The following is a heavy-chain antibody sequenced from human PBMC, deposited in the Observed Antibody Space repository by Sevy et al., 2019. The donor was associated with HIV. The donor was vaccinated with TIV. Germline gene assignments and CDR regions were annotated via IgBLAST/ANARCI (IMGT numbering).Heavy chain of an antibody. D-gene: IGHD6-19*01. CDR1: GGSIRSSSYY. CDR3: ARMDIAVAGSYTFDY. CDR2: IYYSGSA. Sequence: SETLSLTCTVSGGSIRSSSYYWGWIRQPPGKGLEWICSIYYSGSANYNPSLESRVTISVDTSKNQFSLKLTSVTAADTAVYYCARMDIAVAGSYTFDYWGQGTLVTVSS. V-gene: IGHV4-39*01. J-gene: IGHJ4*02.